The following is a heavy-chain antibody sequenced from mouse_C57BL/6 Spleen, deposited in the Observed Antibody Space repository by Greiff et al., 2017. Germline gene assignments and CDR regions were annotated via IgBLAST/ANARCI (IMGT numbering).Heavy chain of an antibody. CDR2: ISDGGSYT. J-gene: IGHJ2*01. Sequence: DVKLVESGGGLVKPGGSLKLSCAASGFTFSSYAMSWVRQTPEKRLEWVATISDGGSYTYYPDNVKGRFTISRDNAKNNLYLQMSHLKSEDTAMYYCARGGRWLLLYYFDYWGQGTTLTVSS. D-gene: IGHD2-3*01. CDR1: GFTFSSYA. CDR3: ARGGRWLLLYYFDY. V-gene: IGHV5-4*03.